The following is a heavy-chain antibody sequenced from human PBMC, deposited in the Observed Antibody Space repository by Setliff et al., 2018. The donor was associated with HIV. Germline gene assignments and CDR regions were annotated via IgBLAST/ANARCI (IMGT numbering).Heavy chain of an antibody. J-gene: IGHJ5*02. D-gene: IGHD2-2*01. CDR2: ICTSGTT. V-gene: IGHV4-4*09. CDR3: AIGDEYPGVFQS. Sequence: ETLSLTCAVSSASISNYHWSWIRQTPGKGLEWIGSICTSGTTNYNPSLEGRITTSVDLSKNHFSLNLHSVTAADTAVYYCAIGDEYPGVFQSWGQGKVVTVSS. CDR1: SASISNYH.